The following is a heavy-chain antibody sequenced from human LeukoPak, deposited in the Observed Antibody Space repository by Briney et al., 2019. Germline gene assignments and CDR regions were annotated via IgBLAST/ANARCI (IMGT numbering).Heavy chain of an antibody. V-gene: IGHV1-69*13. CDR2: IIPIFGTA. CDR3: ARALGDYVWGSYRSFDY. CDR1: GYTFTSYA. Sequence: SVKVSCKASGYTFTSYAISWVRQAPGQGLEWMGGIIPIFGTANYAQKFQGRVTITADESTSTAYMELSSLRSEDTAVYYCARALGDYVWGSYRSFDYWGQGTLVTVSS. J-gene: IGHJ4*02. D-gene: IGHD3-16*02.